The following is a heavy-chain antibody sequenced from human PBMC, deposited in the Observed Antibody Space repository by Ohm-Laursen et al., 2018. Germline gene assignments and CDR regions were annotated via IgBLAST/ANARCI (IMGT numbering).Heavy chain of an antibody. Sequence: SLRLSCAASGFTFSTYWMTWVRQAPGKGLEWVANIKQDGSEKYYVDSVKGRFTISRDNAKNSLYLQMNSLRAEDTAVYYCASSRPKGGYSYGRDDYWGQGTLVTVSS. CDR2: IKQDGSEK. V-gene: IGHV3-7*01. CDR3: ASSRPKGGYSYGRDDY. D-gene: IGHD5-18*01. CDR1: GFTFSTYW. J-gene: IGHJ4*02.